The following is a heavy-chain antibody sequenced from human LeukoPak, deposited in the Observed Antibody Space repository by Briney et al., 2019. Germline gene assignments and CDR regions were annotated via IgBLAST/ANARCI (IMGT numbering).Heavy chain of an antibody. V-gene: IGHV4-59*01. CDR3: ACHSSSWYQGWFDP. CDR2: IYYSGST. Sequence: PSETLSLTCTVSGGSISSYHWSWIRQPPGKGLEWIGYIYYSGSTNYNPSLKSRVTISVDTSKNQFSLKLSSVTAADTAVYYCACHSSSWYQGWFDPWGQGTLVTVSS. D-gene: IGHD6-13*01. CDR1: GGSISSYH. J-gene: IGHJ5*02.